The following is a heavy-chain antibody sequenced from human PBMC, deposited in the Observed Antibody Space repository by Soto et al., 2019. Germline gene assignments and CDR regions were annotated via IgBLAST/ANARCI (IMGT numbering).Heavy chain of an antibody. D-gene: IGHD2-2*01. CDR2: MNPNSANT. Sequence: ASVKVSCKASGYTFNSYDINWVRQATGQGLEWMGWMNPNSANTGYAQKFQGRVTMTRNTSINTAYMELSSLRSEDTAIYYCARGYCSSTSCYLDVWGQGTMVTVSS. CDR1: GYTFNSYD. V-gene: IGHV1-8*01. CDR3: ARGYCSSTSCYLDV. J-gene: IGHJ3*01.